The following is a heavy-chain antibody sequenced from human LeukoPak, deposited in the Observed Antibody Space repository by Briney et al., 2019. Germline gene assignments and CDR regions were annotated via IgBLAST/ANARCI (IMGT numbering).Heavy chain of an antibody. CDR3: ARGSDCSGGSRYSYWYCDL. J-gene: IGHJ2*01. D-gene: IGHD2-15*01. V-gene: IGHV3-74*01. Sequence: PGGSLRLSCAASAFPFSTYWMQCVRQAPGKGLVWVSRINSDGSSTSYADSVKGRFTISRDNAKNTLYLQMNSLSAEDTAMYYCARGSDCSGGSRYSYWYCDLWRRGTLVTVSS. CDR2: INSDGSST. CDR1: AFPFSTYW.